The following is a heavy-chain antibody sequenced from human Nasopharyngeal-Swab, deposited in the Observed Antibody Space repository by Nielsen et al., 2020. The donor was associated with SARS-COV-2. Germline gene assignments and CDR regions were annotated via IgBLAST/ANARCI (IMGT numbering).Heavy chain of an antibody. V-gene: IGHV1-18*01. CDR3: ARLYCGGDCYSEDYYGMDV. Sequence: WVRQAPGQGLEWMGWISAYNGNTNSAQKLQGRVTMTTDTSTSTAYMELRSLRSDDTAVYYCARLYCGGDCYSEDYYGMDVWGQGTTVTVSS. D-gene: IGHD2-21*02. CDR2: ISAYNGNT. J-gene: IGHJ6*02.